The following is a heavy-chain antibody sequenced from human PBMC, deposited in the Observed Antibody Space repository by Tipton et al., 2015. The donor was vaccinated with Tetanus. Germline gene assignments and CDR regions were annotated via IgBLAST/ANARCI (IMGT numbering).Heavy chain of an antibody. Sequence: GLVKPSQTLPLTCNVSGGLITTGGYSWGWIRQPPGQGLEWLGYIYQTDSTYYNPSLKSRVTISLDRSKNQFSLKLASVTTADTAVYFCARANFDFSKKGPFDSWGQGIPVIVSA. CDR3: ARANFDFSKKGPFDS. CDR2: IYQTDST. CDR1: GGLITTGGYS. V-gene: IGHV4-30-2*01. J-gene: IGHJ4*02. D-gene: IGHD3-3*01.